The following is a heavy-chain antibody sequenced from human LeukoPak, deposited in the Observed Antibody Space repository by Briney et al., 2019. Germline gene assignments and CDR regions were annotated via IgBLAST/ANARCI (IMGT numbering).Heavy chain of an antibody. Sequence: PSETLSLTCAVYGGSFSGYYWSWIRQPPGKGLEWIGEINHSGSTNYNPSLKSRVTISVDTSKNQFSLRLSSVTAADTAVYYCARAPTLYCSGGSCYFDYWGQGTPVTVSS. CDR3: ARAPTLYCSGGSCYFDY. J-gene: IGHJ4*02. CDR2: INHSGST. V-gene: IGHV4-34*01. D-gene: IGHD2-15*01. CDR1: GGSFSGYY.